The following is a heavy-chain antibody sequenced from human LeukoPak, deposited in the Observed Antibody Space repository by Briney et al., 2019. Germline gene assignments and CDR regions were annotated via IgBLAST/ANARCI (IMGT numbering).Heavy chain of an antibody. Sequence: GGSLRLSCAASGFTFSSYWMHWVRQAPGKGLVWVSRINSDGSSTSYADSVKGRLTISRGNAKNTLYLQMNSLRAEDTAVYYCARDGMVWFGEFRFDYWGQGTLVTVSS. CDR1: GFTFSSYW. V-gene: IGHV3-74*01. J-gene: IGHJ4*02. D-gene: IGHD3-10*01. CDR3: ARDGMVWFGEFRFDY. CDR2: INSDGSST.